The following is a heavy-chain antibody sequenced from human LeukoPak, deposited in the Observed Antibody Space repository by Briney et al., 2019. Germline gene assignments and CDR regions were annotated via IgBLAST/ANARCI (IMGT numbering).Heavy chain of an antibody. Sequence: SETLSLTCTVSGGSISSYYWSWIRQPPGKGLEWIGYIYYSGSTNYNPSLKSRVTISVDTSKNQFSLKLSSVTAADTAVYYCARARGSSSPRGVDYWGQGTLVTASS. D-gene: IGHD6-6*01. V-gene: IGHV4-59*01. CDR3: ARARGSSSPRGVDY. CDR2: IYYSGST. J-gene: IGHJ4*02. CDR1: GGSISSYY.